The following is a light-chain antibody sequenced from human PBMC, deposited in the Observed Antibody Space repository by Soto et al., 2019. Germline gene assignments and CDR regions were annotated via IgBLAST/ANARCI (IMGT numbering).Light chain of an antibody. V-gene: IGLV2-14*03. CDR1: SSDVGGYNF. J-gene: IGLJ2*01. Sequence: QSALTQPASVSGSPGQSITISCTGTSSDVGGYNFVSWYQQHPGKVPKLMLYDVAIRPSGVSDRFSGSKSGNTASLSISGLQTEDEADYYCSSYTSSNTLVFGGGTKVTVL. CDR2: DVA. CDR3: SSYTSSNTLV.